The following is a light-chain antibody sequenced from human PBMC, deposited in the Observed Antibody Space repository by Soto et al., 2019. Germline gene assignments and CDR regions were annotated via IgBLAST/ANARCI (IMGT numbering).Light chain of an antibody. J-gene: IGKJ1*01. V-gene: IGKV1-5*01. CDR3: QQYNNYLT. CDR2: AAS. CDR1: QGISSY. Sequence: DIQMTQSPSTLSASVGDRVTITCRASQGISSYLAWYQQRPGKAPKLLIYAASTLERGVPSRFSGSGSGTEFPLTISSLQPDDFATYYCQQYNNYLTFGHGTKVEIK.